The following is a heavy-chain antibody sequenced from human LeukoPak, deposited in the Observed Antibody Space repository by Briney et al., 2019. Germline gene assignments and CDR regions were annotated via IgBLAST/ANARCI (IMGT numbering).Heavy chain of an antibody. J-gene: IGHJ4*02. CDR2: ISSSSSYI. V-gene: IGHV3-21*01. Sequence: PGGSLRLSCAASGFTFSSYSMNWVRQAPGKGLEGVSSISSSSSYIYYADSVKGRFTIYRDNDKNSLYMQMNRLRDEDTAVYYCARGVHYYDSSGYYYTYWGQGTLVTVSS. CDR3: ARGVHYYDSSGYYYTY. CDR1: GFTFSSYS. D-gene: IGHD3-22*01.